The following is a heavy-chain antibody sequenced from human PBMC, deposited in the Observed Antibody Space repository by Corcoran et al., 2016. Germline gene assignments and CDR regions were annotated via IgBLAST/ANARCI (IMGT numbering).Heavy chain of an antibody. Sequence: QVQLVQSGAEVKKPGASVKVSCKASGYTFTSYAMHWVRQAPGQRLEWMGWINAGNGNTKYSQKFQGRVTITRDTSASTAYMELSSLRSEDTAVYYCARVATIFGVPPGGYWGQGTLVTVSS. D-gene: IGHD3-3*01. V-gene: IGHV1-3*01. J-gene: IGHJ4*02. CDR3: ARVATIFGVPPGGY. CDR1: GYTFTSYA. CDR2: INAGNGNT.